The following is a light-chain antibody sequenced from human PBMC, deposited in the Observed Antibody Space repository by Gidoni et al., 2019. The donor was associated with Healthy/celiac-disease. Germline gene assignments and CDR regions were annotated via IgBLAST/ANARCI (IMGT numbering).Light chain of an antibody. J-gene: IGKJ2*01. CDR3: QQYGSSPPTT. V-gene: IGKV3-20*01. CDR1: QSVSSSY. Sequence: ELVLTQSPGTLSSSPGERATLSCRASQSVSSSYLAWYQQKPGQSPRLLIYGASSRATGIPDRFSGSGSGTDFTLPISRLEPEDFAVYYCQQYGSSPPTTFGQGTKLEIK. CDR2: GAS.